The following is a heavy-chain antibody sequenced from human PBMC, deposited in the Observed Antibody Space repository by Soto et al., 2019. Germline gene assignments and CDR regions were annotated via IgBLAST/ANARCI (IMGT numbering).Heavy chain of an antibody. CDR2: IIPIYGTA. D-gene: IGHD1-26*01. V-gene: IGHV1-69*01. CDR3: AKDRRADWESYYYYAMDF. J-gene: IGHJ6*02. Sequence: QVQLVQAGSEVKKPGASGKVSCKASVGTFSSFTISWVRQAPGQGREWMGGIIPIYGTANYAQKFQGRVTITEDASTRTAYMELSSLRSEDTDVYYCAKDRRADWESYYYYAMDFWGQGTTVTVSS. CDR1: VGTFSSFT.